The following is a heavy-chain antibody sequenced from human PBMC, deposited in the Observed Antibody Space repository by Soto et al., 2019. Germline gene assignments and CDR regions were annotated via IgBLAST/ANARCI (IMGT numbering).Heavy chain of an antibody. CDR2: IIPILGIA. Sequence: QVQLVQSGAEVKKPGSSVKVSCKASGGTFSSYTISWVRQAPGQGLEWMGRIIPILGIANYAQKFQGRVTITADKSTSTAYMELGSLRSEETAVYYCARGSSGVQRALDYWGQGTLVTVSS. CDR1: GGTFSSYT. J-gene: IGHJ4*02. D-gene: IGHD3-10*01. V-gene: IGHV1-69*02. CDR3: ARGSSGVQRALDY.